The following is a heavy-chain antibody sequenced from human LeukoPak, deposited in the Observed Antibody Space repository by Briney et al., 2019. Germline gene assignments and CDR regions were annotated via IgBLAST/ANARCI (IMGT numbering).Heavy chain of an antibody. J-gene: IGHJ6*03. CDR1: GFTFSSYW. Sequence: GGSLRLSCAASGFTFSSYWMSWVRQAPGKGLEWVANIKQDGSEKYYVDSVKGRFTISRDNAKNSLYLQMNSLRAEDTAVYYCARGVIVVVPAGNYYYYMDVWGKGTTVTVSS. V-gene: IGHV3-7*01. CDR2: IKQDGSEK. CDR3: ARGVIVVVPAGNYYYYMDV. D-gene: IGHD2-2*01.